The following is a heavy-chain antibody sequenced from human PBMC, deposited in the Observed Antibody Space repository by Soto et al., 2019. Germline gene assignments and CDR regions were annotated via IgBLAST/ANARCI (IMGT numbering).Heavy chain of an antibody. CDR3: TISDYDFWSGFRLDV. CDR2: IRSKANSYAT. V-gene: IGHV3-73*01. CDR1: GFTFSGSA. J-gene: IGHJ6*02. D-gene: IGHD3-3*01. Sequence: GGSLRLSCAASGFTFSGSAMPWVRQASGKGLEWVGRIRSKANSYATAYAASVKGRFTISRDDSKNTAYLQVNSLKTEDTAVYYCTISDYDFWSGFRLDVWGQGTTVTSP.